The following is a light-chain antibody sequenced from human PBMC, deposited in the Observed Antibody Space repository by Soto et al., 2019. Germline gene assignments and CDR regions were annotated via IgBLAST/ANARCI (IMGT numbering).Light chain of an antibody. V-gene: IGKV4-1*01. Sequence: DIVMTQSPDSLAVSLGERATINCKSSQSILYRSNNKNYLAWYRHKPGQPPELLIYWASTRESGVSDRFSGSGSGTDFTLTITSLQAGDVAVYYCQQYFNATRTFGQGTKVEIK. J-gene: IGKJ1*01. CDR3: QQYFNATRT. CDR1: QSILYRSNNKNY. CDR2: WAS.